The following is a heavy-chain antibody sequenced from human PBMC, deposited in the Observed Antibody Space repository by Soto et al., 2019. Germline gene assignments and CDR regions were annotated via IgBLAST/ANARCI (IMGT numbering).Heavy chain of an antibody. Sequence: ASVKVSCKASGYTFTSYDINWVRQATGQGLEWMGWMNPNSGNTGYAQKFQGRVTMTRNTSISTAYMELSSLRSEDTAVYYCARGCQAPNYDYIWGSYRDYYYYMDVWGKGTTVTVSS. J-gene: IGHJ6*03. CDR1: GYTFTSYD. CDR2: MNPNSGNT. D-gene: IGHD3-16*02. V-gene: IGHV1-8*01. CDR3: ARGCQAPNYDYIWGSYRDYYYYMDV.